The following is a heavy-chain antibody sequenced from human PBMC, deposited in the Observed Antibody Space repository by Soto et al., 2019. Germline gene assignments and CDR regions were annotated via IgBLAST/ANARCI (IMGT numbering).Heavy chain of an antibody. V-gene: IGHV3-33*01. D-gene: IGHD3-22*01. CDR3: ARDYITMIPFDY. CDR2: IWYDGSKE. CDR1: GLPFNRNG. Sequence: PGGSLRLSCAASGLPFNRNGMHWVRQAPGKGLEWVAVIWYDGSKEYYSDSVKGRFTISRDNSKNMLYLQMNSLRDEDTAVYYCARDYITMIPFDYWGQGTLVTVSS. J-gene: IGHJ4*02.